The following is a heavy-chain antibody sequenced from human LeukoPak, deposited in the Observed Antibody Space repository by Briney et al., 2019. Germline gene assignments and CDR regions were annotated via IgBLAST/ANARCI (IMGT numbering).Heavy chain of an antibody. V-gene: IGHV3-66*01. CDR3: ATDVRSSPLEF. Sequence: GGSLRLSCAVSGFTVTNDYMNWVRQAPGKGLERVSIIYSGGSTYYADSVKGRFTISRDSSNNTLFLQMTNLRAEDSGLYYCATDVRSSPLEFWGHGTLVTVSS. CDR1: GFTVTNDY. D-gene: IGHD6-19*01. J-gene: IGHJ4*01. CDR2: IYSGGST.